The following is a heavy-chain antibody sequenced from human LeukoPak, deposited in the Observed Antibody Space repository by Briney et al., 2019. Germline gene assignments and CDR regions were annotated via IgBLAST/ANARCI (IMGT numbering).Heavy chain of an antibody. Sequence: GGSLRLSCAASGFTFSDYWMDWVRQAPGKGMKWVANINQDGSEQYYVDSVKGRFTISRDNAKNSLYLQMNSLRVDDTAVYYCSRSLDYWGQGALVTVSS. CDR3: SRSLDY. CDR1: GFTFSDYW. CDR2: INQDGSEQ. V-gene: IGHV3-7*01. J-gene: IGHJ4*02.